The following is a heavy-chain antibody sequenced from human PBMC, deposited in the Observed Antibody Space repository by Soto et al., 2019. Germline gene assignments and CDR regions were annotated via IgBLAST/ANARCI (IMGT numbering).Heavy chain of an antibody. CDR2: INHSGST. D-gene: IGHD3-3*01. Sequence: ETLSLTCAVYGGSFSGYYWSWIRQPPGKGLEWIGEINHSGSTNYNPSLKSRVIISVDTSKNQFSLKLSSVTAADTAVYYCARGLESNWFDPWGQGTLVTVSS. J-gene: IGHJ5*02. CDR3: ARGLESNWFDP. V-gene: IGHV4-34*01. CDR1: GGSFSGYY.